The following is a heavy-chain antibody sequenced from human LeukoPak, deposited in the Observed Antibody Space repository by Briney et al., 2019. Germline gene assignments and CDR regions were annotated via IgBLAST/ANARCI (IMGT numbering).Heavy chain of an antibody. CDR3: ARDRYCCSTSCYYHDAFDI. CDR1: GGTFSSYA. CDR2: IIPIFGTA. V-gene: IGHV1-69*13. J-gene: IGHJ3*02. Sequence: ASVKVSCKASGGTFSSYAISWVRQAPGQGLEWMGGIIPIFGTANYAQKFQGRVTITADESTSTAYMELSSLRSEDTAVYYCARDRYCCSTSCYYHDAFDIWGQGTMVTVSS. D-gene: IGHD2-2*01.